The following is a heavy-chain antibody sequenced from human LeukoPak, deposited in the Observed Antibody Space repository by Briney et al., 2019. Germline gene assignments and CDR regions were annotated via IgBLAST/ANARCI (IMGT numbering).Heavy chain of an antibody. CDR2: ISNSSSTI. Sequence: PGGSLRLSCAASGFTFSSYSMNWVLQAPGKGLEWVSYISNSSSTIYYADSVKGRFSISRDNAKNSLYLQMNSLRAEDTAVYYCARGDEIKHAFDIWVQVTMVTVSS. V-gene: IGHV3-48*01. CDR3: ARGDEIKHAFDI. J-gene: IGHJ3*02. CDR1: GFTFSSYS. D-gene: IGHD5-24*01.